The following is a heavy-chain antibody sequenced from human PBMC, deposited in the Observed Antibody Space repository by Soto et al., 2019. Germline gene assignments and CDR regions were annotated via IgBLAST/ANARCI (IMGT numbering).Heavy chain of an antibody. D-gene: IGHD6-13*01. J-gene: IGHJ4*02. CDR3: ARHKPVQQLVGE. CDR1: GGSISSSSYY. Sequence: PSETLSLTCTVSGGSISSSSYYWGWIRQPPGKGLEWIGSIYYSGSAYYNPSLKSRVTISVDTSKNQFSLKLSSVTAADTAVYYCARHKPVQQLVGEWGQGNLVTLSS. CDR2: IYYSGSA. V-gene: IGHV4-39*01.